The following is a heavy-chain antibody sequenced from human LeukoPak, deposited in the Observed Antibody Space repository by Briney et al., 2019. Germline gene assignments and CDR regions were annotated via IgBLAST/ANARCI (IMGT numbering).Heavy chain of an antibody. Sequence: SETLSLTCTVSGGSITSYYWSWIRQPPGKGLEWIGYIYYSGSTNYNPSLKSRVTISVDTSKNQFSLKLSSVTAADTAVYYCASYQIAVAGTQRFDYWGQGTLVTVSS. CDR3: ASYQIAVAGTQRFDY. CDR2: IYYSGST. D-gene: IGHD6-19*01. CDR1: GGSITSYY. V-gene: IGHV4-59*01. J-gene: IGHJ4*02.